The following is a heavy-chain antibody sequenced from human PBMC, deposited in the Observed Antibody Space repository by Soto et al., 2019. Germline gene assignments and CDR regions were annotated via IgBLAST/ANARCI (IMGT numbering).Heavy chain of an antibody. D-gene: IGHD1-26*01. V-gene: IGHV1-69*01. CDR1: GGTFSSYT. Sequence: QVQLVQSGAEVKKPGSSVKVSCKASGGTFSSYTMSWVRQAPGQGLEWMGGIIPIFGAAKNGQKFQDRLTVTADESTSTAYIELRSLRSEDSAVYHCAQDASGNSLAYWGQGTVVIVSS. CDR2: IIPIFGAA. CDR3: AQDASGNSLAY. J-gene: IGHJ4*02.